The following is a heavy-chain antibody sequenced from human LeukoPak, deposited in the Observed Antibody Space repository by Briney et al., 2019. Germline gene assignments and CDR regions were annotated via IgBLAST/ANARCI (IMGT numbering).Heavy chain of an antibody. D-gene: IGHD3-9*01. J-gene: IGHJ3*02. CDR2: IYYSGST. V-gene: IGHV4-59*01. CDR3: ARGGVLRYFDWLDI. CDR1: GGSISSYY. Sequence: PSETLSLTCTVSGGSISSYYWSWIRQPPGKGLEWSGYIYYSGSTNYNPSLKSRVTISVDTSKNQFSLKLSSVTAADTAVYYCARGGVLRYFDWLDIWGQGTMVTVSS.